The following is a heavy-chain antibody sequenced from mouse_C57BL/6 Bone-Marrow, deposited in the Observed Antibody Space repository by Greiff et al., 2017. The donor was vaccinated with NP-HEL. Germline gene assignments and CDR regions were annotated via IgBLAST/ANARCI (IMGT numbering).Heavy chain of an antibody. V-gene: IGHV1-64*01. CDR1: GYTFTSYW. CDR3: ARGRPAWFAY. D-gene: IGHD1-2*01. J-gene: IGHJ3*01. CDR2: IHPNSGST. Sequence: QVQLQQPGAELVKPGASVKLSCKASGYTFTSYWMHWVKQRPGQGLEWIGMIHPNSGSTNYNEKFKSKATLTVDKSSSTAYMQLSSLTSVDSAVYYCARGRPAWFAYWGQGTLVTVSA.